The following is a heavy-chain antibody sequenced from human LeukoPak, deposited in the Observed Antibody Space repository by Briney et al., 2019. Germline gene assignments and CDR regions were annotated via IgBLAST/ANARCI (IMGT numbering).Heavy chain of an antibody. J-gene: IGHJ3*01. Sequence: SVKVSCKASGGTFSSYAISWVRQAPGQGLEWMGGIITIFGTANYAQKFQGRVTITTDESTSTAYMELSSLRSEDTAVYHCASSMTYDSFDVWRQGTMVTVSS. CDR1: GGTFSSYA. D-gene: IGHD2/OR15-2a*01. V-gene: IGHV1-69*05. CDR2: IITIFGTA. CDR3: ASSMTYDSFDV.